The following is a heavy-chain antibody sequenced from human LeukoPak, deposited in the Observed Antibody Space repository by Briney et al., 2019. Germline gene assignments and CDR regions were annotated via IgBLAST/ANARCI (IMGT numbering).Heavy chain of an antibody. J-gene: IGHJ4*02. CDR3: AGEFAATASDY. CDR1: GFTFSSYA. Sequence: GGSLRLSCAASGFTFSSYAMHWVRQAPGKGLEWVAVISYDGSNKYYADSVKGRFTISRDNSKNTLYLQMNSLRAEDTAVYYCAGEFAATASDYWGQGTLVTVSS. D-gene: IGHD6-25*01. V-gene: IGHV3-30*04. CDR2: ISYDGSNK.